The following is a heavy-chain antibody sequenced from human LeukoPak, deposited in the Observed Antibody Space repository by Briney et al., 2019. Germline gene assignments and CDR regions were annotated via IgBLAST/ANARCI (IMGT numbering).Heavy chain of an antibody. CDR3: AREGYSSGWYGY. Sequence: GGSLRLSCAASGFTFSSYSMNWVRQAPGKGLEWVSSISSSSSYIYYADSVKGRFTISRDNAKNSLYLQMNSLRAEDTAVYYCAREGYSSGWYGYWGRGTLVTVSS. CDR2: ISSSSSYI. CDR1: GFTFSSYS. V-gene: IGHV3-21*01. D-gene: IGHD6-19*01. J-gene: IGHJ4*02.